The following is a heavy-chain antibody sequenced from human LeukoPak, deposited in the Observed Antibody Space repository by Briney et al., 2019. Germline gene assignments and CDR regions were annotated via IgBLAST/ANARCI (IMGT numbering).Heavy chain of an antibody. V-gene: IGHV1-69*04. D-gene: IGHD3-22*01. Sequence: GASVKVSCKTSGGTFSSSAINWVRQPPGQGLEWMGRIIPVIGIANHALKFQGRVTITADKSTSTVYMDLSSLRSEDTAIYYCARDGRRGHYDSSSFYFDYWGQGTLVTVSS. CDR1: GGTFSSSA. CDR2: IIPVIGIA. J-gene: IGHJ4*02. CDR3: ARDGRRGHYDSSSFYFDY.